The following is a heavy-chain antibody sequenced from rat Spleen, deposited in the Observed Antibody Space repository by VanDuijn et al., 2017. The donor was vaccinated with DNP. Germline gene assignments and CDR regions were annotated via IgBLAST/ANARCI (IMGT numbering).Heavy chain of an antibody. Sequence: QVQLQQSGAEVTKPGSSVKISCKASGYTFTSYYISWIKQTTGQGLEYIGYINTGSGTTNYNEKFKGKATLTVDKSSSTAFMQLSSLTPDDSAVYYCAREGQLSFDYWGQGVMVTVSS. V-gene: IGHV1-43*01. CDR3: AREGQLSFDY. CDR2: INTGSGTT. J-gene: IGHJ2*01. CDR1: GYTFTSYY. D-gene: IGHD1-11*01.